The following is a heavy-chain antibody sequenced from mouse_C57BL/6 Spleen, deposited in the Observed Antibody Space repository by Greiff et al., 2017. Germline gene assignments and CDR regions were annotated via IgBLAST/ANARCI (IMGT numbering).Heavy chain of an antibody. CDR1: GYTFTSYW. V-gene: IGHV1-69*01. CDR3: ARSLYGSSPYYFDY. D-gene: IGHD1-1*01. Sequence: QVQLQQPGAELVMPGASVKLSCKASGYTFTSYWMHWVKQRPGQGLEWIGEIDPSDSYTNYNQKFKGKSTLTVDKSSSTAYMQLSSLTSEDSAVYYCARSLYGSSPYYFDYWGQGTTLTVSS. CDR2: IDPSDSYT. J-gene: IGHJ2*01.